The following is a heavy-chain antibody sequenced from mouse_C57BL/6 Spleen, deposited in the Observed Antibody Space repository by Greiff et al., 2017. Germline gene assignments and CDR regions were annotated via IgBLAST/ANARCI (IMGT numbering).Heavy chain of an antibody. Sequence: EVQLQQSGAELVRPGASVKLSCTASGFNIKDYYMHWVKQRPEQGLEWIGRIDPEDGDTEYAPKFQGKATMTADTSSNTAYLQLSSLTSEDTAVYYCTPSGTSRGAWFAYWGQRTLVTVSA. CDR3: TPSGTSRGAWFAY. V-gene: IGHV14-1*01. CDR1: GFNIKDYY. J-gene: IGHJ3*01. CDR2: IDPEDGDT. D-gene: IGHD1-1*01.